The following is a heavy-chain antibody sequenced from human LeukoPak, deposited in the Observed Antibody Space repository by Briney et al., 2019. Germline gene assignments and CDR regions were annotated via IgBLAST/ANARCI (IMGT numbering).Heavy chain of an antibody. V-gene: IGHV3-23*01. CDR2: ISGSGGTT. CDR1: GFTFSTYA. Sequence: PGGSLRLSCAVCGFTFSTYAMSGARQAPGKGREWVAVISGSGGTTHYSDSAKGRFTFSRDNSKNTLYLQMNRLRAEAAAVYYGGFSAPSIVGASKGLSASGQGDLVTVSS. CDR3: GFSAPSIVGASKGLSA. J-gene: IGHJ5*02. D-gene: IGHD1-26*01.